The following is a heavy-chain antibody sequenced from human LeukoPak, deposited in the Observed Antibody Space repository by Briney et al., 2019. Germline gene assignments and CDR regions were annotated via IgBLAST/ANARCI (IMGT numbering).Heavy chain of an antibody. CDR3: ARDRYYYDSSGYYRLDY. D-gene: IGHD3-22*01. CDR1: GFTFSSYW. CDR2: INNDGSTT. J-gene: IGHJ4*02. Sequence: GGSLRLSCAASGFTFSSYWMHRVRQAPGKGLVWVSRINNDGSTTTYADSVKGRFTISRDNAKNTLYLQMNSLRAEDTAVYYCARDRYYYDSSGYYRLDYWGQGTLVTVSS. V-gene: IGHV3-74*01.